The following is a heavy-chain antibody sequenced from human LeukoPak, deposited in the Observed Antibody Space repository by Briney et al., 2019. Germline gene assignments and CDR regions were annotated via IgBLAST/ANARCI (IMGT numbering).Heavy chain of an antibody. V-gene: IGHV1-69*13. CDR2: IIPIFGTA. Sequence: SVKVSCKASGGTFSSYAISWVRQAPGQGLEWMGGIIPIFGTANYAQKFQGRVTITADEPTSTAYMELSSLRSEDTAVYYCVSSGPAVIANFDYWGQGTLVTVSS. CDR3: VSSGPAVIANFDY. J-gene: IGHJ4*02. D-gene: IGHD6-19*01. CDR1: GGTFSSYA.